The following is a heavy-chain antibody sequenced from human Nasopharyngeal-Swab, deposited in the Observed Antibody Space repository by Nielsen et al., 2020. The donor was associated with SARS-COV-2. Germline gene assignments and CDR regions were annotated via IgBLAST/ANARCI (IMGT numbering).Heavy chain of an antibody. Sequence: GESLKISCAASGFTFSSYSMNWVRQAPGKGLEWVSYISSSSSTIYYADSVKGRFTISRDNAKNSLYLQMNSLRAEDTAVYYCVSGVGGYWGQGTLVTVSS. V-gene: IGHV3-48*01. CDR1: GFTFSSYS. CDR3: VSGVGGY. J-gene: IGHJ4*02. CDR2: ISSSSSTI. D-gene: IGHD2-15*01.